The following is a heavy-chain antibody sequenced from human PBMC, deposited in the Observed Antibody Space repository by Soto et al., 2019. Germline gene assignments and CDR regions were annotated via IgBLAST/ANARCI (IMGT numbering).Heavy chain of an antibody. CDR2: IYSGGST. CDR1: GFTVSSNY. J-gene: IGHJ3*02. V-gene: IGHV3-66*01. CDR3: ARDHPGQAFDI. Sequence: PGGSLRLSCAASGFTVSSNYMSWVRQAPGKGLEWVSVIYSGGSTYYADSVKGRFTISRDNSKNTLYLQMNSLRAEDTAVYYCARDHPGQAFDIWGQGTMVTVSS.